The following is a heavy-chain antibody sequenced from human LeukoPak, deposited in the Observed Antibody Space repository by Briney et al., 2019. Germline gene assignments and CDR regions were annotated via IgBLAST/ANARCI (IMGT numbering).Heavy chain of an antibody. V-gene: IGHV1-69*02. J-gene: IGHJ4*02. Sequence: SVKVSCKASGGTFSSYTISWVRQAPGQGLEWMGRIIPILGIANYAQKFQGRVTITADKSTSTAYMELSSLRSEDTAVYYCVRGVKNGLKVAYYFDYWGQGTLVTVSS. CDR1: GGTFSSYT. D-gene: IGHD2-8*01. CDR2: IIPILGIA. CDR3: VRGVKNGLKVAYYFDY.